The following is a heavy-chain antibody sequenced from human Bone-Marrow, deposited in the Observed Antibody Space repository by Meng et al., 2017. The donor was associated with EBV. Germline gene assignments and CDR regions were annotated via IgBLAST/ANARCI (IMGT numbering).Heavy chain of an antibody. CDR1: GGSISSSSYY. J-gene: IGHJ4*02. Sequence: QRQLQESGPGLVKPSETLSLTCTVSGGSISSSSYYWGWIRQPPGKGLEWIGSIYYSGSTYYNPSLKSRVTISVDTSKNQFSLKLSSVTAADTAVYYCARATYYYDSSGYSHALDYWGQGTLVTVSS. D-gene: IGHD3-22*01. CDR3: ARATYYYDSSGYSHALDY. CDR2: IYYSGST. V-gene: IGHV4-39*07.